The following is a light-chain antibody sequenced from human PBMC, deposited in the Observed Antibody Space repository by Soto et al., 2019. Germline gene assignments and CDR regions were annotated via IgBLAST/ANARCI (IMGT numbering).Light chain of an antibody. Sequence: EIVLTQSPGTLSLSPGERATLSCRASQSLSSYLAWYQQKPGQAPRLLIYGASSRATGIRDTFSGSGSGTDFTLTISRLEPEDFAVYYCRQYGSSPSYTFGQGTELEIK. V-gene: IGKV3-20*01. CDR3: RQYGSSPSYT. CDR1: QSLSSY. CDR2: GAS. J-gene: IGKJ2*01.